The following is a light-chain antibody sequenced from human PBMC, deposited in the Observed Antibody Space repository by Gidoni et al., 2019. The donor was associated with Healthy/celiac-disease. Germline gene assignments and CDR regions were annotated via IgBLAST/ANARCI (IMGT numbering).Light chain of an antibody. Sequence: EIVFTQSPAPLSLSPGERATLSCRASQSVSSYLAWYQQNPGQAPRHLIYDASNRATGIPARFSGSGSGTDFTLTISSLEPEDFAVYYCQQRSNWTPLTFGGGTKVEIK. CDR2: DAS. CDR3: QQRSNWTPLT. CDR1: QSVSSY. V-gene: IGKV3-11*01. J-gene: IGKJ4*01.